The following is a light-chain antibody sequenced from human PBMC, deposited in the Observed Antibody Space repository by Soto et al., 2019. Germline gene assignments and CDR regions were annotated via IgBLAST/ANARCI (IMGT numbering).Light chain of an antibody. Sequence: EIVLTQSPATLSLSPGERATLSCRASQSVSSYLAWYQQKPGQAPRLLIYDASNRATGIPARFSGSGSGTDFTHTISSLEPEDFEVYYCQQRSNWPPYTFGQGTKLEIK. CDR3: QQRSNWPPYT. V-gene: IGKV3-11*01. J-gene: IGKJ2*01. CDR1: QSVSSY. CDR2: DAS.